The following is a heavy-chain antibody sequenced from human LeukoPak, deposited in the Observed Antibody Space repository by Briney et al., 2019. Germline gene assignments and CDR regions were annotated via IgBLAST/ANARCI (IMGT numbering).Heavy chain of an antibody. CDR1: GYMFTGYY. Sequence: ASMKVSCKASGYMFTGYYVHWVRQVPGQGFEWMGWINPHTGRINSAQRFQGRVNMTRDTSTNTAYMELSGLRSDDTAVYYCARDLLYFGGDYHYGMDVWGQGTTVIVSS. CDR2: INPHTGRI. J-gene: IGHJ6*02. CDR3: ARDLLYFGGDYHYGMDV. V-gene: IGHV1-2*02. D-gene: IGHD3-10*01.